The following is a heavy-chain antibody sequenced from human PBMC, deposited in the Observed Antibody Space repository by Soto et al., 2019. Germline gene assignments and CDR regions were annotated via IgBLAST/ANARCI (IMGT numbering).Heavy chain of an antibody. J-gene: IGHJ6*02. D-gene: IGHD5-18*01. Sequence: TSETLSLTCAVYGGSFSGYYWSWIRQPTGKGLEWIGEINHSGSTNYNPSLKSRVTISVDTSKNQFSLKLSSVTAADTAVYYCASLYPGYSYGYYYYYGMDVWGQGTTVTVSS. CDR3: ASLYPGYSYGYYYYYGMDV. CDR2: INHSGST. V-gene: IGHV4-34*01. CDR1: GGSFSGYY.